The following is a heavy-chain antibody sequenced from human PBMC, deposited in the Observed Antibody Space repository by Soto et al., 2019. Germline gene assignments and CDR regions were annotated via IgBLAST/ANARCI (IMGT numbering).Heavy chain of an antibody. CDR3: ARRDYGDYVVPFDY. Sequence: SEPLSHTYAVYGGNFGGYCVRWIRKNPGKGLEWIGEINHSGSTNYNPSLKSRVTISVDTSKNQFSLKLSSVTAADTAVYYCARRDYGDYVVPFDYWGQGTLVTVSS. CDR2: INHSGST. V-gene: IGHV4-34*01. D-gene: IGHD4-17*01. J-gene: IGHJ4*02. CDR1: GGNFGGYC.